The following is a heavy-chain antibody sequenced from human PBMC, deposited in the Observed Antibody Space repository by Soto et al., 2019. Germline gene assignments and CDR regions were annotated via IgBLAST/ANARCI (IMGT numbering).Heavy chain of an antibody. Sequence: SETLSLTCTVSGGSISSGGYYWSWIRQHPGKGLEWIGYIYYSGSTYYNPSLKSRVTISVDTSKNQFSLKLGSVTAADTAVYYCARHYYDSSGYYDYWGQGTLVTVSS. V-gene: IGHV4-31*03. CDR2: IYYSGST. J-gene: IGHJ4*02. CDR1: GGSISSGGYY. CDR3: ARHYYDSSGYYDY. D-gene: IGHD3-22*01.